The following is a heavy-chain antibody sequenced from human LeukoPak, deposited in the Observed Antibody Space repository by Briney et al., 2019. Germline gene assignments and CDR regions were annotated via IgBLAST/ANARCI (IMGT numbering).Heavy chain of an antibody. CDR1: GESISGFY. Sequence: SETLSLTCTVSGESISGFYWTWIRQPPGKGLEWIGYIYYSGSTNYNPSLKSRVTISVDTSKNQFSLKLSSVTAADTAVYYCARIPGIVAAGTSPNSFDMWGQGTMVTVSS. CDR3: ARIPGIVAAGTSPNSFDM. V-gene: IGHV4-59*12. J-gene: IGHJ3*02. D-gene: IGHD6-13*01. CDR2: IYYSGST.